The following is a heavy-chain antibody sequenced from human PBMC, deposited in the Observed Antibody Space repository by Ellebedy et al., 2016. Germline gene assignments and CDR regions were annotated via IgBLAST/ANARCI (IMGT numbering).Heavy chain of an antibody. J-gene: IGHJ4*02. D-gene: IGHD2-15*01. CDR3: ARGIAGDPPAIDY. V-gene: IGHV3-74*01. CDR1: TFTFSSYV. CDR2: LNSDGSTT. Sequence: GGSLRLSXAASTFTFSSYVMTWVRQAPGKGLVWVSRLNSDGSTTNYADSVSGRFTISRDNAKNTLFLQLNSLRGEDTALYYCARGIAGDPPAIDYWGQGTLVTVSS.